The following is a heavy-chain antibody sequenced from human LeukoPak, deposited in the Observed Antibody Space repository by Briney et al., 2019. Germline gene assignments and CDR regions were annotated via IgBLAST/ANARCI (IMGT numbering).Heavy chain of an antibody. Sequence: SVKVSCKASGGTFSSCAISWVRQAPGQGLEWMGGIIPIFGTANYAQKFQGRVTITADESTSTAYMELSSLRSEDTAVYYCAGAPPHCSGGSCYTHFDYWGQGTLVTVSS. V-gene: IGHV1-69*13. J-gene: IGHJ4*02. CDR1: GGTFSSCA. D-gene: IGHD2-15*01. CDR3: AGAPPHCSGGSCYTHFDY. CDR2: IIPIFGTA.